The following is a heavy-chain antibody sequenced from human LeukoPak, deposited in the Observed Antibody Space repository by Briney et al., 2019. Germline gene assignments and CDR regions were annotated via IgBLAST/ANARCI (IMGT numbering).Heavy chain of an antibody. J-gene: IGHJ4*02. CDR3: ARNLDRGYSYGNDY. D-gene: IGHD5-18*01. V-gene: IGHV3-30*02. CDR1: GFTFSSYG. Sequence: PGGSLRLSCAASGFTFSSYGMHWVRQAPGKGLEWVAFIRYDGSNKYYADSVKGRFTISRDNSKNTLYLQMNSLRAEDTAVYYCARNLDRGYSYGNDYWGQGTLVTVSS. CDR2: IRYDGSNK.